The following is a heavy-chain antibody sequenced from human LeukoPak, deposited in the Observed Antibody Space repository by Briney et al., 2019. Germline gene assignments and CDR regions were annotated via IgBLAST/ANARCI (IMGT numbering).Heavy chain of an antibody. D-gene: IGHD3-10*01. J-gene: IGHJ6*03. CDR2: IYYSGST. CDR1: GGSISSSSYY. Sequence: PSETLSLTCTVSGGSISSSSYYWGWIRQPPGKGLEWIGSIYYSGSTYYNPSLKSRVTISVDTSKNQFSLKLSSVTAADTAVYYCLGTGTVRGVLGYYYYMDVWGKGTTVTISS. V-gene: IGHV4-39*01. CDR3: LGTGTVRGVLGYYYYMDV.